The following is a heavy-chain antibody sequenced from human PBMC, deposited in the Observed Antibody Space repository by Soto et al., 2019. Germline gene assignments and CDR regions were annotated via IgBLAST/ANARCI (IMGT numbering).Heavy chain of an antibody. CDR3: ARGRIVVVPAAPSDV. Sequence: SGGSLRLSCAASGFTFSSYSMNWVRQAPGKGLEWVSSISSSSSYIYYADSVKGRFTISRDNAKNSLYLQMNSLRAEDTAVYYCARGRIVVVPAAPSDVWGQGTTVTVSS. J-gene: IGHJ6*02. CDR2: ISSSSSYI. CDR1: GFTFSSYS. V-gene: IGHV3-21*01. D-gene: IGHD2-2*01.